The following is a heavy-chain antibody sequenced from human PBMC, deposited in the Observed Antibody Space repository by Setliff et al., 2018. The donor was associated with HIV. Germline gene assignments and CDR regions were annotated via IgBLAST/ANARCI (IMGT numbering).Heavy chain of an antibody. Sequence: PSETLSLTCTSSGDSISGYYWSWIRQPAGKGLEWTGRMHTSGNTNYNPSLKSRVTMSVDTSKNQFSLKLSSVTAADTAVYYCASEAWTSYRSSSGYYYYYMDVWGKGTTVTVSS. J-gene: IGHJ6*03. V-gene: IGHV4-4*07. CDR3: ASEAWTSYRSSSGYYYYYMDV. CDR2: MHTSGNT. CDR1: GDSISGYY. D-gene: IGHD6-6*01.